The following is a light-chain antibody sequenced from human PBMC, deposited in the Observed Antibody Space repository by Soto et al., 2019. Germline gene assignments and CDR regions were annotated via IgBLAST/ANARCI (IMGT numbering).Light chain of an antibody. J-gene: IGLJ2*01. CDR2: STN. CDR3: AAWGGSLNVVL. V-gene: IGLV1-44*01. CDR1: SSNIGSNT. Sequence: QSALTQPPSASGTPGQRVAISCSGSSSNIGSNTVNWHQQRPGSAPQLLIYSTNQRPSGVPGRFSGYKSGTSASLAISGLQAEDEADYYCAAWGGSLNVVLFGGGTKLTVL.